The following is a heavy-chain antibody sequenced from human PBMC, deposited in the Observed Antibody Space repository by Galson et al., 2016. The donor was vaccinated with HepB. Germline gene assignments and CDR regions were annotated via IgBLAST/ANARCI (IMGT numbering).Heavy chain of an antibody. CDR1: GFSFGSYS. CDR2: VPYEGGRK. J-gene: IGHJ4*02. D-gene: IGHD2-15*01. Sequence: SLRLSCAASGFSFGSYSMHWVRQAPGQGLEWVALVPYEGGRKFYADSVKGRLSISTDNSQNTVYLQMNSLRTNDAAVYYWARAEDTTSWPKDSWGQGTLVTVSS. CDR3: ARAEDTTSWPKDS. V-gene: IGHV3-30-3*01.